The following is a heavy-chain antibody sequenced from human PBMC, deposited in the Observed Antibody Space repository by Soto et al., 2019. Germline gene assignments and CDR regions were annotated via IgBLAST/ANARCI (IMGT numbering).Heavy chain of an antibody. D-gene: IGHD3-3*01. CDR2: IYHSGST. J-gene: IGHJ4*02. Sequence: SETLSLTCAVSGGSISSGGYSWSWIRQPPGKGLEWIGYIYHSGSTYYNPSLKSRVTISLDKSKNQFSLNLNSVTAADTAMYYCTRSFLKRLDYWGQGALVTVSS. V-gene: IGHV4-30-2*01. CDR3: TRSFLKRLDY. CDR1: GGSISSGGYS.